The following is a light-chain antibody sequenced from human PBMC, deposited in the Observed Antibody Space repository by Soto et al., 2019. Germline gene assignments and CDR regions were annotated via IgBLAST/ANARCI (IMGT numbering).Light chain of an antibody. CDR2: GNS. J-gene: IGLJ1*01. CDR1: SSNIGAGYD. V-gene: IGLV1-40*01. CDR3: QSYDSSLSGYV. Sequence: QSVLTQPPSVSGAPGQRVTISCTGSSSNIGAGYDVHWYQHLPGTAHKLLIYGNSNRPSGVPDRFSGSKSGTSASLAITGLQAEDEADYYCQSYDSSLSGYVFGTGTKLTVL.